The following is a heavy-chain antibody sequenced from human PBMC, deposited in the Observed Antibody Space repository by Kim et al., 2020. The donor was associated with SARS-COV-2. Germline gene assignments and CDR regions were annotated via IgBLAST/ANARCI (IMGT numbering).Heavy chain of an antibody. D-gene: IGHD2-2*02. V-gene: IGHV1-46*01. CDR1: GYTFTSYY. CDR2: INPSGGST. CDR3: ARVRIVVVPAAIGYYGMDV. Sequence: ASVKVSCKASGYTFTSYYMHWVRQAPGQGLEWMGIINPSGGSTSYAQKFQGRVTMTRDTSTSTVYMELSSLRSEDTAVYYGARVRIVVVPAAIGYYGMDVWGQGTTVTVS. J-gene: IGHJ6*02.